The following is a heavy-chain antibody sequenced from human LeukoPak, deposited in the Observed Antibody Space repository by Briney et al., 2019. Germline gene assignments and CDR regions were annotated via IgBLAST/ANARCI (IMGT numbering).Heavy chain of an antibody. D-gene: IGHD2-2*01. V-gene: IGHV3-11*04. Sequence: GGSLRLSCAASGFTFSDYYMSWIRQAPGKGLEWASYISSSGSTIYYADSVKGRFTISRDNAKNSLYLQMNSLRAEDTAVYYCARLHPDIVVVPAAIRGDYWGQGTLVTVSS. CDR2: ISSSGSTI. CDR3: ARLHPDIVVVPAAIRGDY. J-gene: IGHJ4*02. CDR1: GFTFSDYY.